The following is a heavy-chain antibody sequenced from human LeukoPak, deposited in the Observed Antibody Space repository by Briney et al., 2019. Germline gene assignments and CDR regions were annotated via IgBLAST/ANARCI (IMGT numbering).Heavy chain of an antibody. CDR1: GGSISSYY. V-gene: IGHV4-59*08. CDR2: IYYSGST. CDR3: ARLGIAAAGTGDY. Sequence: SETLSLTCTVPGGSISSYYWSWIRQPPGKGLEWIGYIYYSGSTNYNPSLKSRVTISVDTSKNQFSLKLSSVTAADTAVYYCARLGIAAAGTGDYWGQGTLVTVSS. J-gene: IGHJ4*02. D-gene: IGHD6-13*01.